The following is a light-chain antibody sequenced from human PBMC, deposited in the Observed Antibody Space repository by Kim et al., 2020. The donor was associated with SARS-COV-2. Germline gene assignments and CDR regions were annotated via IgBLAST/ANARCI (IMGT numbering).Light chain of an antibody. CDR3: QQYNNWPPAYS. CDR1: QSVSSN. CDR2: GAS. J-gene: IGKJ2*03. V-gene: IGKV3-15*01. Sequence: SPGERATLSCRASQSVSSNLAWYQQKPGQAPRLLIYGASTRATGIPARFSGSGSGTEFTLTISSLQSEDFAVYYCQQYNNWPPAYSFGQGTSWRS.